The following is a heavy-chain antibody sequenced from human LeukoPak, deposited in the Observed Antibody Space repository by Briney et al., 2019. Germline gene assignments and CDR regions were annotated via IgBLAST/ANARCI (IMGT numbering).Heavy chain of an antibody. Sequence: GGSLRLSCAASGFTFSSYWMHWVRQAPGKGLVWVSRINSDGSSTSYADSVKGRFTISRDNAKNTLYLQMNSLRAEDTAVYYCARGYYYDSSSYPGDYWGQGTLVTVSS. D-gene: IGHD3-22*01. CDR3: ARGYYYDSSSYPGDY. V-gene: IGHV3-74*01. CDR1: GFTFSSYW. J-gene: IGHJ4*02. CDR2: INSDGSST.